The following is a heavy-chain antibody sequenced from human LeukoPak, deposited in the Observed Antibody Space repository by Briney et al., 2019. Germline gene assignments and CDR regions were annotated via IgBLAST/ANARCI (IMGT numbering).Heavy chain of an antibody. CDR3: ARLTYYGSGSYLNWFDP. CDR1: GYSISSGYY. V-gene: IGHV4-38-2*02. CDR2: IYHSGST. J-gene: IGHJ5*02. D-gene: IGHD3-10*01. Sequence: SETLSLTCTVSGYSISSGYYWGWIRQPPGKGLEWIGSIYHSGSTYYNPSLKSRVTISVDTSKNQFSLKLSSVTAADTAVYYCARLTYYGSGSYLNWFDPWGQGTLVTVSS.